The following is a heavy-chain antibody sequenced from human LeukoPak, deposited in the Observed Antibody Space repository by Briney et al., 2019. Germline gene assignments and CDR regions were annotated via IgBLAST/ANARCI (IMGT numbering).Heavy chain of an antibody. CDR1: GFTFSNNG. Sequence: GGSLRLSCAASGFTFSNNGMHWVRQTPGKGLEWVAFTRYDESKTFYGDSVRGRFTVSRDNSKNTLYLQMNSLTTDDSAVYYCAKARYSGSPALDFWGQGTLVTVSS. V-gene: IGHV3-30*02. CDR3: AKARYSGSPALDF. D-gene: IGHD1-26*01. J-gene: IGHJ4*02. CDR2: TRYDESKT.